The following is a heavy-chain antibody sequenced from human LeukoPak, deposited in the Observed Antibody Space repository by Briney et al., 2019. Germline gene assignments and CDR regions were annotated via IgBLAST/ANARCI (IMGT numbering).Heavy chain of an antibody. CDR2: INPSGGST. V-gene: IGHV1-46*01. J-gene: IGHJ3*02. D-gene: IGHD4-17*01. CDR1: GYTFTSYY. CDR3: ARDRATVTSGDAFDI. Sequence: ASVKVSCKASGYTFTSYYMHWVRQAPGQGLEWMGIINPSGGSTSYAQKFQGRVTMTRDTSTSTVYMELSSLRSEDTAVYYCARDRATVTSGDAFDIWRQGTMVTVSS.